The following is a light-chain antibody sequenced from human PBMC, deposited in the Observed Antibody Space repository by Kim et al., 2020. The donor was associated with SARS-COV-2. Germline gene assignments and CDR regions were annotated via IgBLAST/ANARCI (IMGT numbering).Light chain of an antibody. V-gene: IGLV3-1*01. Sequence: SYELTQPPSVSVSPGQTVTLTCSGEKLGEKYSCWYQQKSGRSPTLLIYQDLKRPSGIPERFSGSNFGNTATLTISGTQTVDEADYYCQAWDSGTVVFGGGTKLTVL. CDR3: QAWDSGTVV. CDR2: QDL. J-gene: IGLJ2*01. CDR1: KLGEKY.